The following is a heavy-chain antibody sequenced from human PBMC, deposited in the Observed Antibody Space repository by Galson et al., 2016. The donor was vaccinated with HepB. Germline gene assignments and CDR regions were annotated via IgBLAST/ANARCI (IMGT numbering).Heavy chain of an antibody. D-gene: IGHD4/OR15-4a*01. Sequence: SLRLSCAASGFTFRNNGMHWVRQAPGKGLEGVAVISYDGANKYYTDSVKGRFTISRDNANNTLFLQMISLRAEDSAVYYCAIGDDYGDKPLGYWGQGTLVIVSS. CDR2: ISYDGANK. J-gene: IGHJ4*02. V-gene: IGHV3-30*03. CDR3: AIGDDYGDKPLGY. CDR1: GFTFRNNG.